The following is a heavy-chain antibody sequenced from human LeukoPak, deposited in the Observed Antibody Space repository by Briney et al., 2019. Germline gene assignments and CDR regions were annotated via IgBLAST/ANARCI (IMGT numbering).Heavy chain of an antibody. J-gene: IGHJ4*02. V-gene: IGHV3-23*01. D-gene: IGHD1-26*01. CDR2: ISESDGST. Sequence: GGSLRLSCAASGFTFTTSVMTWVRQAPGKGLEWVSAISESDGSTFYADSVKGRFTVSRDNSQNTLYLEMNSLTAEDTAVYFCAKRSPAYYLDYWGQGILVTVSS. CDR3: AKRSPAYYLDY. CDR1: GFTFTTSV.